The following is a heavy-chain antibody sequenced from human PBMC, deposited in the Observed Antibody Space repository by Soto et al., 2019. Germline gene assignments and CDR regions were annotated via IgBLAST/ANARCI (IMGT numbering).Heavy chain of an antibody. CDR3: GRGRSGQIVVFY. CDR1: GYTFTGHY. Sequence: VASVKVSCKASGYTFTGHYIHWVRQAPEQGPEWMGEIGPESGATRYAQKFQGSVTMTRDMSTTTVYMELNNLSPDDTAVYYCGRGRSGQIVVFYWGQGTPVTVSS. CDR2: IGPESGAT. V-gene: IGHV1-2*02. D-gene: IGHD1-26*01. J-gene: IGHJ4*02.